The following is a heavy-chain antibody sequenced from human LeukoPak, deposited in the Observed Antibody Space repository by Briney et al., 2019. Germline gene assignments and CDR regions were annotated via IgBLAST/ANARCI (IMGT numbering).Heavy chain of an antibody. V-gene: IGHV1-46*01. Sequence: ASVKVSCKASGYTFTSYYMHWVRQAPGQGLEWMGIISPSGGSTSYAQKFQGRVTMTRDTSTSTVYMELSSLRSEDTAVYYCARRGYSGYDRYPIDYWGQGTLVTVSS. CDR1: GYTFTSYY. CDR2: ISPSGGST. CDR3: ARRGYSGYDRYPIDY. D-gene: IGHD5-12*01. J-gene: IGHJ4*02.